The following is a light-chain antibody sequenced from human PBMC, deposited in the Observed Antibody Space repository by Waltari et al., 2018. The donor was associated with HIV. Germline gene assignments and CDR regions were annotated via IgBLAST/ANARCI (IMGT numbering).Light chain of an antibody. Sequence: DVVMTQSPDSLPVSLFLGVTLRGQSSRSVLYSGTNRIYLAWYQQKSEQPPKVLIDWASTRESGVPDRFSGSGSGTDFTLTISSLQAEDVAVYYCQQYFTTPPTFGQGTKVEIK. CDR3: QQYFTTPPT. V-gene: IGKV4-1*01. J-gene: IGKJ1*01. CDR2: WAS. CDR1: RSVLYSGTNRIY.